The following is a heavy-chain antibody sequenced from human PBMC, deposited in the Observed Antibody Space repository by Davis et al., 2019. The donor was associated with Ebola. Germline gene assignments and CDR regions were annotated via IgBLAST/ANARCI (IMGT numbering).Heavy chain of an antibody. CDR3: AKGHDFWSGYYKGGFDY. CDR2: ISSSSSYI. CDR1: GFTFSRYS. V-gene: IGHV3-21*04. D-gene: IGHD3-3*01. J-gene: IGHJ4*02. Sequence: PGGSLRLSCAASGFTFSRYSMNWVCQAPGKGLEWVSSISSSSSYIYYADSVKGRFTISRDNAKNSLYLQMNSLRAEDTAVYYCAKGHDFWSGYYKGGFDYWGQGTLVTVSS.